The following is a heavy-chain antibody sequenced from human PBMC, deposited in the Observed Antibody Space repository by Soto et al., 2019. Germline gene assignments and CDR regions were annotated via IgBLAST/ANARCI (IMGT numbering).Heavy chain of an antibody. Sequence: QVQLVQSGAEVKKPGSSVKVSCTASGGTFNFYSISWVRQAPGQGLEWVGRVILMVGMSEFAQKLQGRVTISAYKSTITAYMILRSLRSEDTAVYYCATNYGSGSAHFDYWGQGTLVTVSS. J-gene: IGHJ4*02. D-gene: IGHD3-10*01. CDR2: VILMVGMS. V-gene: IGHV1-69*02. CDR3: ATNYGSGSAHFDY. CDR1: GGTFNFYS.